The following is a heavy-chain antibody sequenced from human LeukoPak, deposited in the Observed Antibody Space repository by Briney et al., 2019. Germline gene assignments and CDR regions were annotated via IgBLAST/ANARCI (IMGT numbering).Heavy chain of an antibody. D-gene: IGHD6-6*01. J-gene: IGHJ4*02. V-gene: IGHV1-69*13. CDR2: IIPIFGTA. CDR1: GGTFSSYA. Sequence: WASVKVSCKASGGTFSSYAISWVRQAPGQGLEWMGGIIPIFGTANYAQKFQGRVTITADESTSTAYMELSSLKSEDTAVYYCARGLAARPIDYWGQGTLVTVSS. CDR3: ARGLAARPIDY.